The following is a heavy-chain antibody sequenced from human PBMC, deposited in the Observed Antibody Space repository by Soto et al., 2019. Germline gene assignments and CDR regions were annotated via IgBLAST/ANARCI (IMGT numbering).Heavy chain of an antibody. Sequence: EVQLVESGGGLVQPGGSLRLSCAASGFTFSSYWMSWVRQAPGKGLEWVANIKQDGSEKYYVDSVKGRFTISRDNAKNALYLQMNSLRAEDTAVYYCARDSGVGDPNYYYGMDVWGQGTTVTVSS. D-gene: IGHD3-10*01. J-gene: IGHJ6*02. CDR3: ARDSGVGDPNYYYGMDV. CDR1: GFTFSSYW. CDR2: IKQDGSEK. V-gene: IGHV3-7*01.